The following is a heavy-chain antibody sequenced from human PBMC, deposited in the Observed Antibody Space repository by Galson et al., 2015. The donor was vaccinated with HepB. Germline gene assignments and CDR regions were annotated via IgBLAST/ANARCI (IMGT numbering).Heavy chain of an antibody. V-gene: IGHV3-48*02. CDR2: ISASSATI. CDR1: TFIFSTYS. CDR3: AGHYYYTMDV. Sequence: SLRLSCAASTFIFSTYSMNWVRQAPGKGLEWLSYISASSATIYYADSVKGRFTISRDNAKNTLYPQMNSLRDEDTAVYYCAGHYYYTMDVWGQGTTVTVSS. J-gene: IGHJ6*02.